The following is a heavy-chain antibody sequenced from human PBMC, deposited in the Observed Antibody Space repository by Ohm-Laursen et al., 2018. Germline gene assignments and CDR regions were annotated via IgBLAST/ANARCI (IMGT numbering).Heavy chain of an antibody. V-gene: IGHV3-23*01. D-gene: IGHD2-15*01. CDR3: ASLGYCSGGSCLWAFDI. Sequence: SLRLSCAASGFTFSSYAMTWVRQAPGKGLEWVSAIVGSGGSIYYADSVKGRFTISRDNSKNTLFLQMSSLRAEDTAVYYCASLGYCSGGSCLWAFDIWGQGTMVTVSS. CDR1: GFTFSSYA. CDR2: IVGSGGSI. J-gene: IGHJ3*02.